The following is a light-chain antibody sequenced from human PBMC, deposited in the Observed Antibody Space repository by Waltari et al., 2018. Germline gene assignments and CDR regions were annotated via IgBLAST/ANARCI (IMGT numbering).Light chain of an antibody. CDR3: QQYGST. Sequence: EIVLTQSPGTLSLSPGERATLSCRASQSVSSSYLALYQQKPGQAPRLLIYGASSRATGIPDRFSGSGSGTDFTLTISRLEPEDFAVYDCQQYGSTFGGGTKVEIK. J-gene: IGKJ4*01. CDR2: GAS. CDR1: QSVSSSY. V-gene: IGKV3-20*01.